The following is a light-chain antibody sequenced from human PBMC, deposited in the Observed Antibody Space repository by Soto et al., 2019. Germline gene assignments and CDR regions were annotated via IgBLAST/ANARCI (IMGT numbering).Light chain of an antibody. CDR1: QSVSSY. J-gene: IGKJ3*01. V-gene: IGKV3-11*01. Sequence: EIALTRSPATLSLSPGARATLACKASQSVSSYLAWYQQKPGQAPRLLIYDASNRATGIPARFSGSGSGTDFTLTIRSLEPEDFAVYYCQQWETFGPGTKVDIK. CDR3: QQWET. CDR2: DAS.